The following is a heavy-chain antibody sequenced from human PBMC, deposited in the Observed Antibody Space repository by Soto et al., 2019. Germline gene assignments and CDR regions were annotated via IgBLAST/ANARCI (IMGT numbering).Heavy chain of an antibody. CDR1: DFSVSSSG. CDR3: AKGLGWSRAFDC. D-gene: IGHD6-19*01. V-gene: IGHV3-53*01. CDR2: VYSGAAT. J-gene: IGHJ4*02. Sequence: GGSLRLSCAAYDFSVSSSGMGWVRQAPGKGLEWVSFVYSGAATYYADSVKGRFTISTSNSKNMLYLQMNSLTVEDTAVYYCAKGLGWSRAFDCWGQGTLVTVSS.